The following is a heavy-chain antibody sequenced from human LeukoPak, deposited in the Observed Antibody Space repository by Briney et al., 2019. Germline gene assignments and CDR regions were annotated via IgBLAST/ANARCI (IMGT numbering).Heavy chain of an antibody. D-gene: IGHD2-15*01. CDR2: IYSGGST. V-gene: IGHV3-53*01. CDR1: GFTFSSYA. J-gene: IGHJ4*02. CDR3: ARLYCSGGSCHFDY. Sequence: GGSLRLSCAASGFTFSSYAMNWVRQAPGKGLEWVSVIYSGGSTYYADSVKGRFTISRDNSKNTLYLQMNSLRAEDTAVYYCARLYCSGGSCHFDYWGQGTLVTVSS.